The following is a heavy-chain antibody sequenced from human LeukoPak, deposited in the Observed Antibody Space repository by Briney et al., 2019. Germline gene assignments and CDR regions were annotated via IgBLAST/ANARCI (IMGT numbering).Heavy chain of an antibody. Sequence: GGSLRLSCAASEFSVGSNYMTWVRQAPRQGLEWVSLIYSGGSTYYSDSVKGRFTISRDNSKNTLYLQMNSLRAEDTAVYYCARGSWFGEISFDYWGQGTLVTVSS. CDR1: EFSVGSNY. D-gene: IGHD3-10*01. V-gene: IGHV3-66*01. J-gene: IGHJ4*02. CDR2: IYSGGST. CDR3: ARGSWFGEISFDY.